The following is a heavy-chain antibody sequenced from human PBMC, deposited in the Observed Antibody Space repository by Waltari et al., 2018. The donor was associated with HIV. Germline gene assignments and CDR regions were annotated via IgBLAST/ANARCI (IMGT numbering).Heavy chain of an antibody. D-gene: IGHD3-22*01. CDR1: GGSISSSSYY. J-gene: IGHJ2*01. Sequence: QLQLQESGPGLVKPSETLSLTCTVSGGSISSSSYYWGWIRQPPGTGLEWIGSIYYRGSNYYNPSLKSRVTISVETAKNQFSLKLSSVTAADTAVYYCARLRGFPGYFDLWGRGTLVTVSS. V-gene: IGHV4-39*01. CDR3: ARLRGFPGYFDL. CDR2: IYYRGSN.